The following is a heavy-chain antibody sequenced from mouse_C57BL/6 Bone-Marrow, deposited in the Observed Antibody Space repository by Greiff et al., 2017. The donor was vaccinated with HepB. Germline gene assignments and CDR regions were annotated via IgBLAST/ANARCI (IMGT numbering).Heavy chain of an antibody. CDR3: ARNYSNYVAMDY. CDR2: ISSGSSTI. CDR1: GFTFSDYG. Sequence: VQLQQSGGGLVKPGGSLKLSCAASGFTFSDYGMHWVRQGPEKGLEWVAYISSGSSTIYYADTVKGRFTISRDNAKNTLFLQMTSLRSEDTAMYYCARNYSNYVAMDYWGQGTSVTVSS. V-gene: IGHV5-17*01. D-gene: IGHD2-5*01. J-gene: IGHJ4*01.